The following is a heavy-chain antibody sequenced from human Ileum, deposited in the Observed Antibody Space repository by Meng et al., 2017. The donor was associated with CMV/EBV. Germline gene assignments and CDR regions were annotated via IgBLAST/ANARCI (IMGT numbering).Heavy chain of an antibody. D-gene: IGHD2-2*01. CDR1: TSGVG. J-gene: IGHJ5*02. Sequence: TSGVGVGWSRQPPGKALEWLALIYWNDDKRYSPSLKSRLTITKDTSKNQVVLTMTNMDPVDTATYYCALLGYCSSTSCYGGQENWFDPWGQGTLVTVSS. V-gene: IGHV2-5*01. CDR3: ALLGYCSSTSCYGGQENWFDP. CDR2: IYWNDDK.